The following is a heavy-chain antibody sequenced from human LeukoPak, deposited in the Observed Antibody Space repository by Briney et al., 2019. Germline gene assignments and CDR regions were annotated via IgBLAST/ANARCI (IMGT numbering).Heavy chain of an antibody. V-gene: IGHV3-11*01. J-gene: IGHJ4*02. CDR2: ISSGGDTF. CDR1: GFMFSDYH. CDR3: ARGDGVYDYVWGRSY. D-gene: IGHD3-16*01. Sequence: GGSLRLSCAASGFMFSDYHMVWIRQAPGKGLEWIAYISSGGDTFFYADSVKGRSTISRDNSGDSLYLQMNSLRAEDTAVYYCARGDGVYDYVWGRSYWGQGTLVTVSS.